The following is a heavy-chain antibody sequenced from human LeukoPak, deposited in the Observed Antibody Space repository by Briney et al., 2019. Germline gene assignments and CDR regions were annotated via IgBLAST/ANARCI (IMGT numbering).Heavy chain of an antibody. J-gene: IGHJ5*02. CDR2: IHYEGNHK. Sequence: PGGSLRLSCAASGFTFNKYGMHWVRQAPGKGLEWVAFIHYEGNHKYYADSVKGRFTISRDNSKNTLYLQLNSLRGEDTAQYYCAKGRGSTGWPFDPWGPGTLVTVSS. CDR3: AKGRGSTGWPFDP. V-gene: IGHV3-30*02. CDR1: GFTFNKYG. D-gene: IGHD6-19*01.